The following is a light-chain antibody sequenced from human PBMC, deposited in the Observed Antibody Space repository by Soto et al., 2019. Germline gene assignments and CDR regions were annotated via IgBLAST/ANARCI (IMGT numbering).Light chain of an antibody. V-gene: IGKV3-15*01. CDR2: GAS. Sequence: EIVMTQSPATLSVSPGERVTLPCRASQSVSSKLAWYQQKPGQAPRLLIYGASSRATGIPARFSGSGSETEFTLTISSLQSEDFAVYYCQQYYDLWTFGQGTKVEIK. J-gene: IGKJ1*01. CDR1: QSVSSK. CDR3: QQYYDLWT.